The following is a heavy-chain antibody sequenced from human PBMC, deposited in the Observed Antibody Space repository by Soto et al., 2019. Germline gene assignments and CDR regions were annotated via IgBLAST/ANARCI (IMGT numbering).Heavy chain of an antibody. CDR3: ARDGRQFATNYANFDI. Sequence: ACVXVSFKSSFYTFSNYGINVLRQAPGQGLECMGWISAYNGNTKYAQKFQGRVTMATDTHTTTAYMELRSLRSDDTAVYYCARDGRQFATNYANFDIWGQGTTVTVSS. CDR2: ISAYNGNT. J-gene: IGHJ3*02. CDR1: FYTFSNYG. D-gene: IGHD2-8*01. V-gene: IGHV1-18*01.